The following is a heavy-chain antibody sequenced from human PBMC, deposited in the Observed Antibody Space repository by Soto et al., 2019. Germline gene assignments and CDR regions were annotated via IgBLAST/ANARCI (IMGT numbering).Heavy chain of an antibody. CDR3: AREWYYGSGSYYNSPLDV. D-gene: IGHD3-10*01. CDR1: GFTFSSYW. J-gene: IGHJ6*04. V-gene: IGHV3-74*01. CDR2: INSDGSST. Sequence: GGSLRLSCAASGFTFSSYWMHWVRQAPGKGLVWVSRINSDGSSTSYADSVKGRFTISRDNAKNTLYLQMNSLRAEDTAVYYCAREWYYGSGSYYNSPLDVWGKGTTVTVSS.